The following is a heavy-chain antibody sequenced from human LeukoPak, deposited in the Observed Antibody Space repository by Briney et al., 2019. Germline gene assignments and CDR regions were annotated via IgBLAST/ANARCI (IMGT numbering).Heavy chain of an antibody. V-gene: IGHV1-3*01. D-gene: IGHD3-10*01. J-gene: IGHJ4*02. Sequence: ASVKVSCKASGYTFTTSAMHWVRQAPGQGLEWMGWINAGSGDTKYSQKFQGRVTFTRDTSANTAYMALSSLRFEDTAVYFCARDQSLGSYPDYWGQGTLVTVSS. CDR2: INAGSGDT. CDR1: GYTFTTSA. CDR3: ARDQSLGSYPDY.